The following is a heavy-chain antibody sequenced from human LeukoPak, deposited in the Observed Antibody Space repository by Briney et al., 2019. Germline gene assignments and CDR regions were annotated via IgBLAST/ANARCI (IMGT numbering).Heavy chain of an antibody. V-gene: IGHV3-23*01. Sequence: PGGSLRLSCAASGFTFSNSAMSRVRQAPGKGLEWVSGISGSGGSRYYADSVKGRFTISRDNSKDTLYLQMNSLRAEDTAVYYCAKEGWLRLAPDYWGQGTLVTVSS. CDR2: ISGSGGSR. J-gene: IGHJ4*02. CDR3: AKEGWLRLAPDY. CDR1: GFTFSNSA. D-gene: IGHD5-12*01.